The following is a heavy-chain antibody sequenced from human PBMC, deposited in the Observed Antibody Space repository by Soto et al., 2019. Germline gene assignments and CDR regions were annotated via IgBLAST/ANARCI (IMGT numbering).Heavy chain of an antibody. CDR2: IKSDGSGT. V-gene: IGHV3-74*01. Sequence: EVQLVESGGGSVQPGGSPRLSCAASGFTFSSYWMHWVRQAPGKGLVWVSRIKSDGSGTYYADSVKGRLTISRDNAKNTLYLQMNSLRAEDTAVYYCARGDGDYYDGNGYLGRHWGQGTLVTVSS. D-gene: IGHD3-22*01. J-gene: IGHJ4*02. CDR1: GFTFSSYW. CDR3: ARGDGDYYDGNGYLGRH.